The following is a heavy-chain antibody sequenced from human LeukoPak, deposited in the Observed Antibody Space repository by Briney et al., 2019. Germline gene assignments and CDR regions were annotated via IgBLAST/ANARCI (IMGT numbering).Heavy chain of an antibody. J-gene: IGHJ4*02. CDR3: ARGVVRYFDWTYYFDY. CDR1: GYTFTGYY. Sequence: ASVKVSCKASGYTFTGYYMHWVRQAPGQGLEWMGWINPNRGGTNYAQKFQGRVTMTRDTSISTAYMELSRLRSDDTAVYYCARGVVRYFDWTYYFDYWGQGTLVTVSS. V-gene: IGHV1-2*02. CDR2: INPNRGGT. D-gene: IGHD3-9*01.